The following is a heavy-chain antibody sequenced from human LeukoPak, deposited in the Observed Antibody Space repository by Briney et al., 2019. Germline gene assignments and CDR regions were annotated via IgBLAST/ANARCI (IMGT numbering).Heavy chain of an antibody. CDR2: VNRDGSET. CDR1: GFTFSSYA. CDR3: ARNNGMDV. Sequence: GGSLRLSCAASGFTFSSYAMHWVRQAPGKGLEWVANVNRDGSETYYLDSVKGRFTISKDNAKNSLYLQMNSLRAEDTALYHCARNNGMDVWGQGTTVIVSS. J-gene: IGHJ6*02. V-gene: IGHV3-7*03.